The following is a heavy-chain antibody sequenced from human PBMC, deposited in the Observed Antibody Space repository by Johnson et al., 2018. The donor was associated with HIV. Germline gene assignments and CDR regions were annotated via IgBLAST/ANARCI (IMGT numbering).Heavy chain of an antibody. CDR2: IYSSGST. J-gene: IGHJ3*02. V-gene: IGHV3-53*01. CDR3: AREGGSSGPDAFDI. Sequence: VQLVESAEGLIQPGGSLRLSGPSSLFTVSINYMSWVRQATWQGLDWVAVIYSSGSTYYAATVTGRFTISRDNSKNTLYLQMNSLRAEDTAVYYCAREGGSSGPDAFDIWGQGTMVTVSS. D-gene: IGHD3-16*01. CDR1: LFTVSINY.